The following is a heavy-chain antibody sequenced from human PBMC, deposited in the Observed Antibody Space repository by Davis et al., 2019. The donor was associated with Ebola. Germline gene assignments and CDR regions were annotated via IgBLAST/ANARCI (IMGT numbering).Heavy chain of an antibody. Sequence: AASVKVSCKASGYTFTNYGITWVRQAPGQGLEWMGWINPHNGNTNYAQNVQGRVIMTTDTATTTACMEVGGLRSDDTAVYYCARGSTMVRGEGWFDPWGQGTLVTVSS. V-gene: IGHV1-18*04. D-gene: IGHD3-10*01. J-gene: IGHJ5*02. CDR1: GYTFTNYG. CDR2: INPHNGNT. CDR3: ARGSTMVRGEGWFDP.